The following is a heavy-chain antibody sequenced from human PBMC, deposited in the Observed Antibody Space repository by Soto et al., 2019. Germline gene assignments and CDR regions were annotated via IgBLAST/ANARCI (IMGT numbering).Heavy chain of an antibody. D-gene: IGHD7-27*01. CDR3: ARGWGRIFAY. V-gene: IGHV4-59*12. Sequence: PSETLSLTCTVSGGSISSYYWSWIRQPPGKGLEWIGYIYYSGSTNYNPSLKSRVTISVDTSKNQFSLKLSSVTAADTAVYYCARGWGRIFAYWGKGAMVTVSS. J-gene: IGHJ4*02. CDR2: IYYSGST. CDR1: GGSISSYY.